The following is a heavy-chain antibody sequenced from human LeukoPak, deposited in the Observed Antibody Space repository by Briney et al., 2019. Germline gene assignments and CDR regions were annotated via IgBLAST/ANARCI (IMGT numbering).Heavy chain of an antibody. CDR2: ISSSGSTI. D-gene: IGHD3-10*01. Sequence: GGSLRLSCAASGFTFSSYEMNWVRQAPGKGLEWVSYISSSGSTIYYADSVKGRFTISRDNAKNSLYLQMNSLRAEDTAVYYCARGRYYGSGSPFDYWGQGTLVTVSS. J-gene: IGHJ4*02. V-gene: IGHV3-48*03. CDR3: ARGRYYGSGSPFDY. CDR1: GFTFSSYE.